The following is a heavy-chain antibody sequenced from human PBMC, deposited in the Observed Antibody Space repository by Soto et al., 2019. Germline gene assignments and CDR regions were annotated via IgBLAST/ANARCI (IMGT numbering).Heavy chain of an antibody. CDR2: IYSGDNT. V-gene: IGHV3-66*01. Sequence: GGSLRLSCAASGFTVSSNYMSWVRQAPGKGLEWVSVIYSGDNTYYADSVKGRFTISRDNSKKTLYLQMNSLRAEDTAVYYCASRDSNTYYDFWSGKGVLDVWGKGTTVTVSS. J-gene: IGHJ6*04. CDR1: GFTVSSNY. D-gene: IGHD3-3*01. CDR3: ASRDSNTYYDFWSGKGVLDV.